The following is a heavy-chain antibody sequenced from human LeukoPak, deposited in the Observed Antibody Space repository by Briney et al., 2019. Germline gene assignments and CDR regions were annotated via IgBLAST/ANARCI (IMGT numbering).Heavy chain of an antibody. D-gene: IGHD2/OR15-2a*01. CDR1: GGSISSSSYY. J-gene: IGHJ4*02. CDR2: IYYSGST. CDR3: ARDGLSDY. V-gene: IGHV4-39*07. Sequence: PSETLSLTCTVSGGSISSSSYYWGWIRQPPGKGLEWIGSIYYSGSTYYNPSLKSRVTISVDTSKNQFSLKLSSVTAADTAVYYCARDGLSDYWGQGTLVTVSP.